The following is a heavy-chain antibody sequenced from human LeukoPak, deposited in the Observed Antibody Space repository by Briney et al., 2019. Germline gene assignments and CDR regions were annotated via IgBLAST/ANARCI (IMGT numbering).Heavy chain of an antibody. CDR1: GFPLSSYA. J-gene: IGHJ3*02. V-gene: IGHV3-23*01. CDR2: TSSSDPGT. CDR3: ARAFDI. Sequence: GGSLRLSCAASGFPLSSYAMSWVRQASGKGLEWVSATSSSDPGTYYADSVRGRFTISRDNSKNTLYLQLNSLRVEDAGVYYCARAFDIWGQGTMVTVSS.